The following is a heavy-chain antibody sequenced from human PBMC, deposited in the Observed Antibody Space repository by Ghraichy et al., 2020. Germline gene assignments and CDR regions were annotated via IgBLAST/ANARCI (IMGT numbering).Heavy chain of an antibody. CDR1: GFTFSSYS. CDR2: ISSSSSYI. J-gene: IGHJ4*02. V-gene: IGHV3-21*01. D-gene: IGHD6-19*01. CDR3: ARDRAVAGTLDY. Sequence: GGSQRLSCAASGFTFSSYSMNWVRQAPGKGLEWVSSISSSSSYIYYADSVKGRFTISRDNAKNSLYLQMNSLRAEDTAVYYCARDRAVAGTLDYWGQGTLVTVSS.